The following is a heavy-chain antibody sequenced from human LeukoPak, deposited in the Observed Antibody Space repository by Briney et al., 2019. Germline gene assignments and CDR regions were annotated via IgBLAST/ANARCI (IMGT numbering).Heavy chain of an antibody. D-gene: IGHD3-22*01. CDR2: ISGTGRST. J-gene: IGHJ4*02. Sequence: GGSLRLSCAASGFSFNSYAMSWVRQGPGKGLEWFSAISGTGRSTYYADSVKGRFAISRDNSRNTVHLQINSLRAEDTALYYCARDLPPYYYDSSGYFMDYWGQGTLVTVSS. CDR3: ARDLPPYYYDSSGYFMDY. V-gene: IGHV3-23*01. CDR1: GFSFNSYA.